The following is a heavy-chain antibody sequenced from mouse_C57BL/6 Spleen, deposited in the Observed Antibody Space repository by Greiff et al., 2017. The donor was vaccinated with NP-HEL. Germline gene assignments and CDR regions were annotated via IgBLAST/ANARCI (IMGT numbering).Heavy chain of an antibody. CDR3: ALGYYAMDY. CDR1: GYAFTNYL. CDR2: INPGSGGT. D-gene: IGHD4-1*01. Sequence: QVQLQQSGAELVRPGTSVKVSCKASGYAFTNYLIEWVKQRPGQGLEWIRVINPGSGGTNYNEKFKGKATLTADKSSSTAYIQLSSLTSEDAAVYVCALGYYAMDYWGQGTSVTVSS. V-gene: IGHV1-54*01. J-gene: IGHJ4*01.